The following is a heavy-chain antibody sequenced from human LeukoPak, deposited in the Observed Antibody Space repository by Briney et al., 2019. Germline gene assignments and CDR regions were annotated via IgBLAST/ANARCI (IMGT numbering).Heavy chain of an antibody. CDR2: ISYDGSNK. CDR1: GFTFSSYA. D-gene: IGHD5-18*01. Sequence: GRSLRLSCAASGFTFSSYAMHWVRQAPGKGLEWVAVISYDGSNKYYADSVKGRFTISRDNSKNSLYLQMNSLRVEDTAVYFCARERNTAIVTAFDVWGQGTMVTVSS. CDR3: ARERNTAIVTAFDV. J-gene: IGHJ3*01. V-gene: IGHV3-30-3*01.